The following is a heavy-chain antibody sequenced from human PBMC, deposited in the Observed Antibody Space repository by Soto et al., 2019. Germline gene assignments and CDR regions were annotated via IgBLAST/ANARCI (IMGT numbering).Heavy chain of an antibody. CDR3: ARASWTYASGYAKYWYFDL. V-gene: IGHV4-31*03. D-gene: IGHD3-22*01. Sequence: QVQLQESGPGLVKPSQTLSLTCTVSGGSISSGGYYWSWIRQHPGKGLEWIGYIYYSGSTYYNPSLKSRVTISVDTSKNQFSLKLSSVTAADTAVYYCARASWTYASGYAKYWYFDLWGRGTLVTVSS. CDR1: GGSISSGGYY. J-gene: IGHJ2*01. CDR2: IYYSGST.